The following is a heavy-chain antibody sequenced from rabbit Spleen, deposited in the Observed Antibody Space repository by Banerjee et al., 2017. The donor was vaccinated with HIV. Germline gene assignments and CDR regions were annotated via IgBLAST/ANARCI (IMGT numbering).Heavy chain of an antibody. Sequence: QSLEESGGDLVKPGGTLTLTCTASGFSFSNNDYMCWVRQAPGKGLEWISCIAGDSSGFTYSATWAKGRFTISKTSSTTVTLQMTSLTAADTATYFCARDSGSSFSSYGMDLWGPGTLVTVS. J-gene: IGHJ6*01. CDR2: IAGDSSGFT. CDR3: ARDSGSSFSSYGMDL. CDR1: GFSFSNNDY. D-gene: IGHD8-1*01. V-gene: IGHV1S40*01.